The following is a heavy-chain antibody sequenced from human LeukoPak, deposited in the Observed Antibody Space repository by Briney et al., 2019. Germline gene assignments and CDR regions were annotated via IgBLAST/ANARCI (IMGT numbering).Heavy chain of an antibody. D-gene: IGHD3-9*01. CDR1: GGSFSGYY. Sequence: SETLSLTCAVYGGSFSGYYWSWIRQPPGKGLEWIGYIYYSGSTNYNPSLKSRVTISVDTSRNQFSLKLSSVTAADTAVYYCARHPEYYDILTGFRYYFDYWGQGTLVTVSS. V-gene: IGHV4-59*01. CDR2: IYYSGST. CDR3: ARHPEYYDILTGFRYYFDY. J-gene: IGHJ4*02.